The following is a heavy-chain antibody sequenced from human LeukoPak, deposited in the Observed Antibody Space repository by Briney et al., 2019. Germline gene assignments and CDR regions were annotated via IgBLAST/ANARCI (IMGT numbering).Heavy chain of an antibody. V-gene: IGHV1-69*04. CDR3: ARDLREYYYDSSGPLDI. Sequence: SVTVSCKASGGTFSSYTISWVRQAPGQGLEWMGRIIPILGIANYAQKFQGRVTITADKSTSTAYMELSSLRSADTDVYYCARDLREYYYDSSGPLDIWGEGTMVTVSS. D-gene: IGHD3-22*01. J-gene: IGHJ3*02. CDR2: IIPILGIA. CDR1: GGTFSSYT.